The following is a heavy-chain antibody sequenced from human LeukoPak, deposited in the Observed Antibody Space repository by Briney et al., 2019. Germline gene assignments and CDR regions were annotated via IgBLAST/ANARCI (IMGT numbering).Heavy chain of an antibody. D-gene: IGHD3-10*01. CDR2: NSSSGSTI. CDR3: ARHYGSGSYYYYYYYYMDV. CDR1: GFTFSDYY. Sequence: GGSLRLSCAASGFTFSDYYMSWIRQAPGKGLEWVSYNSSSGSTIYYADSVKGRFTISRDNAKNSLYLQMNSLRAEDTAVYYCARHYGSGSYYYYYYYYMDVWGKGTTVTVSS. V-gene: IGHV3-11*01. J-gene: IGHJ6*03.